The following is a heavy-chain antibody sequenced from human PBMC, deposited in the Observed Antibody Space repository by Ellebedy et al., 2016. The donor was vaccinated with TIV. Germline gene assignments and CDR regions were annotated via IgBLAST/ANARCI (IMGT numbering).Heavy chain of an antibody. V-gene: IGHV3-7*01. D-gene: IGHD4-17*01. CDR1: GFSFRSYW. CDR2: IYQDGGVQ. J-gene: IGHJ5*02. Sequence: PGGSLRLSCAASGFSFRSYWMSWVRQAPGKGLEWVANIYQDGGVQYYVDSVKGRFTISRDNADNSLFLQMNSLRAEDTAVYYCARRGSYGDYAVQINRWFDTWGRGTLVAVS. CDR3: ARRGSYGDYAVQINRWFDT.